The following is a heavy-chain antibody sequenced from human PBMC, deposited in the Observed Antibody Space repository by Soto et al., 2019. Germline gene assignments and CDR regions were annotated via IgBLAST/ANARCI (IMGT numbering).Heavy chain of an antibody. V-gene: IGHV3-21*01. CDR1: GITLSSYS. CDR2: IRSRSSYI. Sequence: EVTLRLSCSASGITLSSYSMNWVRQDTGTGLEWVSSIRSRSSYIYYADSVKGRFTISRDNAKNPLYRQMNSLRAEDTAVYYCARDGRTIFGVVPYYYGMDVWGQGTTVTVSS. J-gene: IGHJ6*02. D-gene: IGHD3-3*01. CDR3: ARDGRTIFGVVPYYYGMDV.